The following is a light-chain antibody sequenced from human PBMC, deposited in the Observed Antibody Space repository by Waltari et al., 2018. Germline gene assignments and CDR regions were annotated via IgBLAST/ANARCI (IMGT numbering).Light chain of an antibody. V-gene: IGLV2-8*01. CDR2: EVS. J-gene: IGLJ3*02. CDR1: SSDVGNYNY. Sequence: QSALTQPPSASGSPGQSVTISCTGTSSDVGNYNYVSWYQQHPGKAPQLMVYEVSKRPSGVPDGFAGSKSGNTASLTVSGLQAEDEADYYCSSYAGSNNWVFGGGTKLTVL. CDR3: SSYAGSNNWV.